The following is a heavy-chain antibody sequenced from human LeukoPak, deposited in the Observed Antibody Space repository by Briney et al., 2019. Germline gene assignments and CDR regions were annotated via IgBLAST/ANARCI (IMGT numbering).Heavy chain of an antibody. CDR3: ARDPLSSVGATIGHFQH. D-gene: IGHD1-26*01. J-gene: IGHJ1*01. Sequence: SVKVSCKASGGTFSSYAISWVRQAPGQGLEWMGRIIPIFGTANYAQKFQGRVTITTDESTSTAYMELSSLRSEDTAVYYCARDPLSSVGATIGHFQHWGQGILVTVSS. CDR2: IIPIFGTA. CDR1: GGTFSSYA. V-gene: IGHV1-69*05.